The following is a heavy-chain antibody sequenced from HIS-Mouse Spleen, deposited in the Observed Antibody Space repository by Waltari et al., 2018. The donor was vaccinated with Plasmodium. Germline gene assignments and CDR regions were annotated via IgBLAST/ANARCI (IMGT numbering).Heavy chain of an antibody. V-gene: IGHV1-18*01. D-gene: IGHD6-19*01. CDR2: NSPYNGNT. CDR1: GYTFPNYG. J-gene: IGHJ3*02. Sequence: VPLVQSGAEVKKPGASGKVSCKASGYTFPNYGISWVRQAPGQGLEWKGWNSPYNGNTHFAQKLQGRVTMTTDTSTSTAYMELRSLRSDDTAVYYCARGSAGDAFDIWGQGTMVTVSS. CDR3: ARGSAGDAFDI.